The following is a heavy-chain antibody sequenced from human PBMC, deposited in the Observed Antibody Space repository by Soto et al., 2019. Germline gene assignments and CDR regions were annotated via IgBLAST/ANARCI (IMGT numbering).Heavy chain of an antibody. D-gene: IGHD2-2*01. V-gene: IGHV3-15*01. Sequence: GGSLRLSCAASGFTFSNAWMSWVRQAPGKGLEWVGRIKSKTDGGTTDYAAPVKGRFTISRDDSKNTLYLQMNSLKTEDTAVYYCTTLLVPAANYYYYYGMDVWGQGTTVTVSS. J-gene: IGHJ6*02. CDR3: TTLLVPAANYYYYYGMDV. CDR1: GFTFSNAW. CDR2: IKSKTDGGTT.